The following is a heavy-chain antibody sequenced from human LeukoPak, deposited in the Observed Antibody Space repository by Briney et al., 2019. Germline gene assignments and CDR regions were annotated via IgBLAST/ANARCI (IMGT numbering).Heavy chain of an antibody. CDR1: GFTFSNAW. CDR3: TTYDY. CDR2: IESKTDGGTT. Sequence: GGSLRLSCAASGFTFSNAWMSWVRQAPGKGLEWVGRIESKTDGGTTDYAAPVKGRFTISRDDSKNTLYLQMNSLKTEDTAVYYCTTYDYWGQGTLVTVSS. V-gene: IGHV3-15*04. J-gene: IGHJ4*02.